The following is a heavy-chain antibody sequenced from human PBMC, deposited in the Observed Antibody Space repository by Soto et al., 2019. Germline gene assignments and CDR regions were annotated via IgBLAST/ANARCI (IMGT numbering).Heavy chain of an antibody. J-gene: IGHJ4*02. CDR3: ARTRGDNSGYYWWEADY. CDR2: IFSNDEK. Sequence: DLEWLAHIFSNDEKSYSTSLKSRLTISKDTSKSQVVLTMTNMDPVDTATYYCARTRGDNSGYYWWEADYWGQGTLVTVSS. D-gene: IGHD3-22*01. V-gene: IGHV2-26*01.